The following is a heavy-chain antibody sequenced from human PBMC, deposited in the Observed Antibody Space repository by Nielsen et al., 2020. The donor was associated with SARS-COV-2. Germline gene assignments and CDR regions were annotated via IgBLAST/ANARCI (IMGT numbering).Heavy chain of an antibody. CDR2: ISYDGSNK. D-gene: IGHD6-13*01. V-gene: IGHV3-30*04. CDR3: ASLENIAAAGHSYYYYYGMDV. Sequence: WIRQPPGKGLKWVAVISYDGSNKYYADSVKGRFTISRDNSKNTLYLQMNSLRAEDTAVYYCASLENIAAAGHSYYYYYGMDVWGQGTTVTVSS. J-gene: IGHJ6*02.